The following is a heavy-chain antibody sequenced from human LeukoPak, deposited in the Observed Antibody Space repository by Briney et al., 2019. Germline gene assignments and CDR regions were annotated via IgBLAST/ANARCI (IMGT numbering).Heavy chain of an antibody. J-gene: IGHJ4*02. V-gene: IGHV3-21*01. Sequence: GGSLRLSCAASGLTFSSYSMNWVRQAPGKGLEWISSMSSSGSYVYYADSVKGRFTISRDNAKNSLYLQMNSLRAEDTAVYYCARDAPQDYWGQGTLVTVSS. CDR3: ARDAPQDY. CDR1: GLTFSSYS. CDR2: MSSSGSYV.